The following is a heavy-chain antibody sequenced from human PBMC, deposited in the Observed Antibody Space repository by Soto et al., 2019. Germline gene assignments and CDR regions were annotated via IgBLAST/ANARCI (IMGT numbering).Heavy chain of an antibody. CDR2: INPDSGGT. CDR1: GFTFTGYY. Sequence: QVQLVQSGSEVKEPGASVKVSCKASGFTFTGYYMYWVRQAPGKGLEWMGWINPDSGGTNYAQKFQGWVTMTRDTSINTADMEVNDLKSDDTAVYYCARALSSGLGRGWFDPWGQGTLVTVSS. D-gene: IGHD3-22*01. J-gene: IGHJ5*02. CDR3: ARALSSGLGRGWFDP. V-gene: IGHV1-2*04.